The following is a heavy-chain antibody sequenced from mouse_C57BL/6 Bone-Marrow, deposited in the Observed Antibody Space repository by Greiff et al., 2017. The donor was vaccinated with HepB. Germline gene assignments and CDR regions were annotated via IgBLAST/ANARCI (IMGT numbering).Heavy chain of an antibody. D-gene: IGHD1-1*01. CDR2: ISDGGSYT. J-gene: IGHJ1*03. V-gene: IGHV5-4*01. CDR1: GFTFSSYA. CDR3: ATTVVADVDV. Sequence: EVHLVESGGGLVKPGGSLKLSCAASGFTFSSYAMSWVRQTPEKRLEWVATISDGGSYTYYPDNVKGRFTISRDNAKNNLYLQMSHLKSEDTAMYYCATTVVADVDVWDTGNTVTVSS.